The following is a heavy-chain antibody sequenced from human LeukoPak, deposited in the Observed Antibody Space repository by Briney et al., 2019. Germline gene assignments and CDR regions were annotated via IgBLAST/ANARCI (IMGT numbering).Heavy chain of an antibody. CDR1: GFTFSDYY. V-gene: IGHV3-11*04. CDR2: ISSSGSTI. CDR3: ARASVGSSWYLGAFDI. J-gene: IGHJ3*02. D-gene: IGHD6-13*01. Sequence: GGSLRLSCAASGFTFSDYYMSWIRQAPGKGLEWVSYISSSGSTIYYADSVKGRFTISRDNAKNSLYPQMNSLRAEDTAVYYCARASVGSSWYLGAFDIWGQGTMVTVSS.